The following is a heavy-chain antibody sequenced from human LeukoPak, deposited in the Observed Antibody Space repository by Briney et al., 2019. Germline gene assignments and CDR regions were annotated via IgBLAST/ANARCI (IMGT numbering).Heavy chain of an antibody. D-gene: IGHD3-10*01. CDR2: ISSSSSYI. CDR1: EFSVGSNY. CDR3: ARDVGYYYGSGSRYYFDY. J-gene: IGHJ4*02. Sequence: GGSLRLSCAASEFSVGSNYMTWVRQAPGKGLEWVSSISSSSSYIYYADSVKGRFTISRDNAKNSLYLQMNSLRAEDTAVYYCARDVGYYYGSGSRYYFDYWGQGTLVTVSS. V-gene: IGHV3-21*01.